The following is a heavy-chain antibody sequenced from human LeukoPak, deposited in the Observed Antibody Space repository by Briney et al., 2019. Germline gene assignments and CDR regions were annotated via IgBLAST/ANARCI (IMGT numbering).Heavy chain of an antibody. CDR1: GFTFSTYA. CDR3: ANLATAMVRPFFDY. Sequence: GGSLRLSCAASGFTFSTYAMSWVRQAPGKGLEWVSAISGSGGSTYYADSVKGRFTISRDNSKNTLYLQMNSLRAEDTAVYYCANLATAMVRPFFDYWGQGTLVTVSS. J-gene: IGHJ4*02. CDR2: ISGSGGST. D-gene: IGHD5-18*01. V-gene: IGHV3-23*01.